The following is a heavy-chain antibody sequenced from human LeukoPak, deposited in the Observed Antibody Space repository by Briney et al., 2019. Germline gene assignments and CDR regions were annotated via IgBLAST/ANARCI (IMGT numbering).Heavy chain of an antibody. CDR1: GFTFSSYE. CDR3: ARAASDAFDI. V-gene: IGHV3-48*03. CDR2: ISSSGSTI. J-gene: IGHJ3*02. Sequence: GGSLRLFCAASGFTFSSYEMNWVRQAAGKGLEWGSYISSSGSTIYYADSVKGRFTISRDNAQNSLYLQMNSLRAEDTAVYYCARAASDAFDIWGQGTMVTVSS.